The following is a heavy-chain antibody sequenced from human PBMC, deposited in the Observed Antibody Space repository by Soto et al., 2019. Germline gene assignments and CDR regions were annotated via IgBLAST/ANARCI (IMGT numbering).Heavy chain of an antibody. CDR2: ISGSGGST. Sequence: EVHLLESGGGLVQPGGSLRLSCAASGFTFSSYAMSWVRQAPGKGLEWVSTISGSGGSTYYADSVKGRFTISRDNSKNTLYRQMNSVRGEDTAVYYCAKEGSSSLYYFDYWGQGTLVTVSS. D-gene: IGHD6-6*01. J-gene: IGHJ4*02. CDR3: AKEGSSSLYYFDY. CDR1: GFTFSSYA. V-gene: IGHV3-23*01.